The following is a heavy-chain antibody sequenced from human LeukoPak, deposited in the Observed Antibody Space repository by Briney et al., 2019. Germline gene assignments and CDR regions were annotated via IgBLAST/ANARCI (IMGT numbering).Heavy chain of an antibody. J-gene: IGHJ4*02. CDR1: GFTFSSYA. CDR2: IYSGGST. CDR3: AKVFAGLRLGELSLGRYYFDY. Sequence: PGGSLRLSCAASGFTFSSYAMSWVRQAPGKGLEWVSVIYSGGSTYYADSVKGRFTISRDNSKNTLYLQMNSLRAEDTAVYYCAKVFAGLRLGELSLGRYYFDYWGQGTLVTVSS. V-gene: IGHV3-66*01. D-gene: IGHD3-16*02.